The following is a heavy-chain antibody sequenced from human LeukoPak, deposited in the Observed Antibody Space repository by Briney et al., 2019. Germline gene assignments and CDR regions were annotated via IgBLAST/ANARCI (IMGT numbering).Heavy chain of an antibody. V-gene: IGHV3-23*01. Sequence: PGGSLTLSCAASEFTFSSYAMNWVRQAPGKGLEWVSAISGSGGSTYYADSVKGRFTISRDNSKNTLYLQMNSLRADDTAVYYRAKEATSNYGSGGLFDYWGQGTLVTVSS. CDR1: EFTFSSYA. D-gene: IGHD3-22*01. CDR2: ISGSGGST. J-gene: IGHJ4*02. CDR3: AKEATSNYGSGGLFDY.